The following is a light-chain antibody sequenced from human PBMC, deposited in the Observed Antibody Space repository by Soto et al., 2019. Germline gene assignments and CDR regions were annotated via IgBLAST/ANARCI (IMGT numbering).Light chain of an antibody. CDR1: ESVNSAY. CDR3: QQYGYSPWT. CDR2: GAS. V-gene: IGKV3-20*01. Sequence: IVLTQSPVTLSLSPGERATVSCRASESVNSAYLAWYQHRPAQAPRLLIYGASSRATGVPDRFSGSGSGTEFTLTITRLEPADFALYYCQQYGYSPWTFGLGTKVDNK. J-gene: IGKJ1*01.